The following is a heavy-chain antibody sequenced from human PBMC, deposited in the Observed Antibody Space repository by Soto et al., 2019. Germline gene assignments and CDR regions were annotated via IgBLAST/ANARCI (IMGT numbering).Heavy chain of an antibody. J-gene: IGHJ3*02. Sequence: QVQLVQSGAEVKKPGSSVKVSCKASGATLNTFINYGITWVRQAPGQGLEWMGGIIPVFGTANYTQKFQGRVTISADESTRTAYMEQSSLRSEDTAVYSCARGAATKIVVVMYDALAIWGQGTMVTGSS. V-gene: IGHV1-69*12. CDR3: ARGAATKIVVVMYDALAI. CDR1: GATLNTFINYG. D-gene: IGHD3-22*01. CDR2: IIPVFGTA.